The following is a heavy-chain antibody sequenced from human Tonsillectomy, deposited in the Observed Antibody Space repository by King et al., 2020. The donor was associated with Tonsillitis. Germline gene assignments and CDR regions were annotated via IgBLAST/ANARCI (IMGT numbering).Heavy chain of an antibody. J-gene: IGHJ4*02. D-gene: IGHD5-24*01. CDR3: ATILRDGYHPS. V-gene: IGHV1-18*01. CDR1: GYTFTTYG. Sequence: QLVQSGAEVKKPGASVKVSCKASGYTFTTYGISWVRQAPGKGLEWMGWISAYNGNTNYEQTLQGRVTMTTDTSTSTAYMELRSLRSDDTAVYYCATILRDGYHPSWGQGTLVTVSS. CDR2: ISAYNGNT.